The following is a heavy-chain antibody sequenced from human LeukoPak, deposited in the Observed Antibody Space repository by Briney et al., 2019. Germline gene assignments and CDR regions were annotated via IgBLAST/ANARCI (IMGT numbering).Heavy chain of an antibody. CDR1: GYSISSGYY. V-gene: IGHV4-38-2*01. D-gene: IGHD2-15*01. J-gene: IGHJ6*03. Sequence: SETPSLTCAVSGYSISSGYYWGWIRQPPGKGLEWIGSIYHSGSTYYNPSLKSRVTISVDTSKNQFSLKLSSVTAADTAVYYCARHGCSGGSCYSRNGIYYYYYMDVWGKGTTVTVSS. CDR2: IYHSGST. CDR3: ARHGCSGGSCYSRNGIYYYYYMDV.